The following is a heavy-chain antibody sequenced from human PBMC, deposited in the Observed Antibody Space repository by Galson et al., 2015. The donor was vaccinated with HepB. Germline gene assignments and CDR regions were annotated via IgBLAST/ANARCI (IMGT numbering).Heavy chain of an antibody. J-gene: IGHJ5*02. CDR2: ISGDDNYI. CDR1: GFDFSLYS. V-gene: IGHV3-21*01. D-gene: IGHD4-17*01. CDR3: ARRGQIGARWFDP. Sequence: SLRLSCAASGFDFSLYSMVWVRQAPGKGLQWVSSISGDDNYIFYIDSVKGRFTISRDNAKNSLFLQMNSLGVDDTAVYYCARRGQIGARWFDPWGQGTLVTVSS.